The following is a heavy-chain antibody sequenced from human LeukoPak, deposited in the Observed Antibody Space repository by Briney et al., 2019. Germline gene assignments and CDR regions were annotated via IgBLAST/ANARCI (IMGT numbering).Heavy chain of an antibody. CDR1: GGSISSYY. V-gene: IGHV4-59*12. CDR2: IYHSGST. Sequence: NPSETLSLTCTVSGGSISSYYWSWIRQPPGKGLEWIGYIYHSGSTYYNPSLKSRVTISVDRSKNQFSLKLSSVTAADTAVYYCARADIVVVPAASPPNWFDPWGQGTLVTVSS. J-gene: IGHJ5*02. D-gene: IGHD2-2*01. CDR3: ARADIVVVPAASPPNWFDP.